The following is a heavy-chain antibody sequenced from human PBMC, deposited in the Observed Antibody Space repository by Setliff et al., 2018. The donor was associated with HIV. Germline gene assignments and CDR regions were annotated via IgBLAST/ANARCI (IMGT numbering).Heavy chain of an antibody. CDR1: GGSISNSRYY. J-gene: IGHJ4*02. Sequence: SETLSLTCTVSGGSISNSRYYWSWIRQPPGKGLEWIGSIYYSGSTYYNPSLKSRVTISVDTSKNQFSLKLSSVTAADAAVYYCARGSLYSSSSCFGYWGQGTLVTVSS. V-gene: IGHV4-39*01. CDR2: IYYSGST. D-gene: IGHD6-13*01. CDR3: ARGSLYSSSSCFGY.